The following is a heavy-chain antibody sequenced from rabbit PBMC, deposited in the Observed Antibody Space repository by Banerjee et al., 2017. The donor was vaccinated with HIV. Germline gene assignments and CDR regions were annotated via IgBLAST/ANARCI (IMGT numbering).Heavy chain of an antibody. Sequence: QEQLEESGGGLVKPEGSLTLTCTASGFSFSNGYYMCWVRQAPGKGLEWIACIGTGSSGSTYYANWAKGRFTISKTSSTTVTLQMTGLTGADTATYFCARDGAGGSYSFNLWGPGTLVTVS. J-gene: IGHJ4*01. D-gene: IGHD8-1*01. CDR3: ARDGAGGSYSFNL. CDR1: GFSFSNGYY. V-gene: IGHV1S45*01. CDR2: IGTGSSGST.